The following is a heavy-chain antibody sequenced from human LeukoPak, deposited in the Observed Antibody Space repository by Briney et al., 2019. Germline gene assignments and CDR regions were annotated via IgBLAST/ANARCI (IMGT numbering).Heavy chain of an antibody. CDR2: INPNTGVT. CDR3: ARDLATVTTLDY. Sequence: ASVRVSCKASGYTFTAYYIHWVRQAPGQGLEWMGLINPNTGVTKFAQKFHGRVTMSRDTSISTAYMELNRLTSDDTAVYYCARDLATVTTLDYWGQGTLVTVSS. J-gene: IGHJ4*02. V-gene: IGHV1-2*02. CDR1: GYTFTAYY. D-gene: IGHD4-17*01.